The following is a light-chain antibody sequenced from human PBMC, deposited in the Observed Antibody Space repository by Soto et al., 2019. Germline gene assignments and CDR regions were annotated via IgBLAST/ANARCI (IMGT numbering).Light chain of an antibody. Sequence: DIVMTQSPGTLSVSPGERATLFCRASQSVRSSLAWYQQKPVQAPRLLVFGASGRATGIPDRFSGSGSGTDFTLTISRLEPEDFAVYYCQQYGSLSWTFGQGTKVDIK. V-gene: IGKV3-20*01. CDR2: GAS. CDR1: QSVRSS. CDR3: QQYGSLSWT. J-gene: IGKJ1*01.